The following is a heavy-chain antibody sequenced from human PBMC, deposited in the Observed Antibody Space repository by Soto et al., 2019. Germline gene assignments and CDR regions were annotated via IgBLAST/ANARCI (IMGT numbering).Heavy chain of an antibody. D-gene: IGHD6-13*01. J-gene: IGHJ6*02. Sequence: SVKVSCKASGGTFSSYAISWVRQAPGQGLEWMGGIIPIFGTANYAQKFQGRVTITADESTSTAYMELSSLRSEDTAVYYCAKDRREQQLVLRSWRHYYYGIDVWGQGTTVTVSS. CDR2: IIPIFGTA. CDR1: GGTFSSYA. CDR3: AKDRREQQLVLRSWRHYYYGIDV. V-gene: IGHV1-69*13.